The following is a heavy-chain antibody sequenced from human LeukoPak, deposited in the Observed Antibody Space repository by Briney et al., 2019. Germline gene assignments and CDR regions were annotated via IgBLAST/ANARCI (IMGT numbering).Heavy chain of an antibody. CDR2: IYTSGST. Sequence: SETLSLTCTVSGGSISSYYWSWIRQPAGKGLEWIGRIYTSGSTNYNPSLKSRVTISVDTSKNQFSLKLSSVTAADTAVYYCSRHAKTYYGSGSYSTNFDYWGQGTLVTVSS. D-gene: IGHD3-10*01. CDR3: SRHAKTYYGSGSYSTNFDY. J-gene: IGHJ4*02. CDR1: GGSISSYY. V-gene: IGHV4-4*07.